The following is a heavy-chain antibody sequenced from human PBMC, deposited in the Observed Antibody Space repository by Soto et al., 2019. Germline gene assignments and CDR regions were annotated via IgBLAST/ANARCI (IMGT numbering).Heavy chain of an antibody. CDR2: IYYSGST. V-gene: IGHV4-59*01. CDR3: AHSRPPRLLDY. CDR1: GGSLSSYY. J-gene: IGHJ4*02. D-gene: IGHD6-6*01. Sequence: SETLSLTCVVSGGSLSSYYWSWIRQPPGKGLEWIGYIYYSGSTNYSPSLNSRLTITKDTSKNQVVLTMTNMDPVDTATYYCAHSRPPRLLDYWGQGTLVTVSS.